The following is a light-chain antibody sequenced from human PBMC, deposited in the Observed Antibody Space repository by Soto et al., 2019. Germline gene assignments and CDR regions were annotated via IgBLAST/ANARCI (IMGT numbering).Light chain of an antibody. CDR2: AAS. Sequence: DIQMTQSPSSLSASVGDRVTITCRASQGISNDLGWYQQKPGKAPKRLIYAASSLQSGVPSRFSGSGSGTEFTLTIGSLQPEDVATYYCLQHNSYPQFTFGPGTKVDIK. CDR1: QGISND. V-gene: IGKV1-17*01. CDR3: LQHNSYPQFT. J-gene: IGKJ3*01.